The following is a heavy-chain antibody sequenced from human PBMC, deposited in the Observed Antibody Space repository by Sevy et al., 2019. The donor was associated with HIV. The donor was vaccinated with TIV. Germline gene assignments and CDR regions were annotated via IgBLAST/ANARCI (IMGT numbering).Heavy chain of an antibody. CDR1: GFTFSSYA. V-gene: IGHV3-30*04. Sequence: GGSLRLSCAASGFTFSSYAMHWVRQAPGKGLEWVAVISYDGSNKYYAYSVKGRFTISRDNSKNTLYLQMNSLRAEDTAVYYCARGAATVTIYYYYGMDVWGQGTTVTVSS. D-gene: IGHD4-4*01. J-gene: IGHJ6*02. CDR2: ISYDGSNK. CDR3: ARGAATVTIYYYYGMDV.